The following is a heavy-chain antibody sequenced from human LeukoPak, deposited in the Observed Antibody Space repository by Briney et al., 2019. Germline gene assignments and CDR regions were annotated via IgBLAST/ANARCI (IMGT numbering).Heavy chain of an antibody. V-gene: IGHV3-53*01. CDR1: GFTVSSNY. J-gene: IGHJ4*02. D-gene: IGHD2-21*01. CDR2: IYSGGST. Sequence: PGGSLRLSCAASGFTVSSNYMSWVRQAPGKGLEWVSVIYSGGSTYYADSVKGRFTISRDNSKNTMYLQMDSLRAEDAAIYYCAPADSDYWGQGSLVIVSS. CDR3: APADSDY.